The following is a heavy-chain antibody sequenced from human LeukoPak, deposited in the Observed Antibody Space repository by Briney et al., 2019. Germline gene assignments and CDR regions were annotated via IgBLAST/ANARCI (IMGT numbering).Heavy chain of an antibody. CDR3: ARTPYYYDSSGYPYYSDY. V-gene: IGHV4-59*01. J-gene: IGHJ4*02. Sequence: SETLSLTCTVSGGSISSYYWSWIRQPPGKGLEWIGYIYYSGSTNYNPSLKSRVTISVDTSKNQFSLKRSSVTAADTAVYYCARTPYYYDSSGYPYYSDYWGQGTLVTVSS. D-gene: IGHD3-22*01. CDR1: GGSISSYY. CDR2: IYYSGST.